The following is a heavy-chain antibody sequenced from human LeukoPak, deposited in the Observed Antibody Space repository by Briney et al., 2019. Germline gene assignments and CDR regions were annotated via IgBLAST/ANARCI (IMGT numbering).Heavy chain of an antibody. D-gene: IGHD3-16*01. J-gene: IGHJ3*02. V-gene: IGHV4-61*08. Sequence: SQTLSLTCTVSGGSISSGDYFWSWIRQPPGKGLEWIGYIYYRGNTNYNPSLKSRLTISGDTSKTQFSLRLSSVTAADTAVYYCARLFGTSPDFFDIWGQGTMVTVSS. CDR1: GGSISSGDYF. CDR2: IYYRGNT. CDR3: ARLFGTSPDFFDI.